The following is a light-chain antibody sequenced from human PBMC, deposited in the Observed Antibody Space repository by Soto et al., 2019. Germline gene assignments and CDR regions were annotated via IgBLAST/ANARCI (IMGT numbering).Light chain of an antibody. CDR1: QSISTY. CDR3: QQSSSTPRT. J-gene: IGKJ1*01. Sequence: DIQMTQSPSSLSASVGDEVTITCRASQSISTYLNWYQQTPGKAPKLLIYAASTLQSGVPSRFSGSGSGTDFTLSISSLQPEDFATYYCQQSSSTPRTFGPGTKVDI. V-gene: IGKV1-39*01. CDR2: AAS.